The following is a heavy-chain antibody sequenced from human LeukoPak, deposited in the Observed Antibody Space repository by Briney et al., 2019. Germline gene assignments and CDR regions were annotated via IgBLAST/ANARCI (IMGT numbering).Heavy chain of an antibody. J-gene: IGHJ4*02. CDR3: ARGINKGSGSDY. V-gene: IGHV3-48*04. D-gene: IGHD3-10*01. CDR2: ISSSGSTI. Sequence: GGSLRLSCAASGFTFSSYAMSWVRQAPGKGLEWVSYISSSGSTIYYADSVKGRFTISRDNAKNSLYLQMNSLRAEDTAVYYCARGINKGSGSDYWGQGTLVTVSS. CDR1: GFTFSSYA.